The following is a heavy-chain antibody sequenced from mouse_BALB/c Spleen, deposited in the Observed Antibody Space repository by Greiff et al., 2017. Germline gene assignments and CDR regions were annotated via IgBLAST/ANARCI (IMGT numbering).Heavy chain of an antibody. V-gene: IGHV3-8*02. D-gene: IGHD1-1*01. Sequence: VQLQQSGPSLVKPSQTLSLTCSVTGDSFTSGYWHWIRKLPGNKLEYMGYISYSGSTNYNPSLISRISITRDTSKTQSYLKLNSVTTEDTATYYCARYRIYYYGRSYFDYWGQGTTLTVSS. CDR2: ISYSGST. CDR1: GDSFTSGY. J-gene: IGHJ2*01. CDR3: ARYRIYYYGRSYFDY.